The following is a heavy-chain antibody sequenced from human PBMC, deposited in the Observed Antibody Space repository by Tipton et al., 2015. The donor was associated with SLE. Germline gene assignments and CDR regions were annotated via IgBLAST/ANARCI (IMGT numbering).Heavy chain of an antibody. CDR2: INHTGST. CDR3: ARDQGDSSGHYVMDV. J-gene: IGHJ6*02. V-gene: IGHV4-34*01. Sequence: TLSLTCTVSGGSFSGYYWSWIRQPPGKGLEWIGEINHTGSTNYNPSLKSRVTISVDTSKNQFSLKLSSVTAADTAVYYCARDQGDSSGHYVMDVWGQGTTVTVSS. CDR1: GGSFSGYY. D-gene: IGHD3-22*01.